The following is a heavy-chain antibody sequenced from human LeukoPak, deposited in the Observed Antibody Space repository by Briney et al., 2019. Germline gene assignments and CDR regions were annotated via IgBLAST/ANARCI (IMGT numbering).Heavy chain of an antibody. J-gene: IGHJ4*02. CDR3: ARYSGTFSNSYFDC. CDR2: IYSGRST. CDR1: GFTFSSYG. V-gene: IGHV3-66*01. D-gene: IGHD1-26*01. Sequence: PGGSLRLSCAASGFTFSSYGMHWVRQAPGKGLEWVSLIYSGRSTYYADSVKGRFIISRDNSKNTLYLQMNSLRAEDTAVYYCARYSGTFSNSYFDCWGQGTLATVSS.